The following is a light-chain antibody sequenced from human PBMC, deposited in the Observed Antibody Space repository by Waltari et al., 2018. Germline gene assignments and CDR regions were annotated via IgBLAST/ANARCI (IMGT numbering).Light chain of an antibody. CDR3: QQYNSYSIT. V-gene: IGKV1-5*03. CDR1: QSISSW. CDR2: KAF. J-gene: IGKJ5*01. Sequence: DIQMTQSPYTLSASVGDRVTITCRASQSISSWLAWYQQKPGKAPKLLIYKAFSLESGVPSRFSGSGSGTEFTLTISSLQPDDFATYYCQQYNSYSITFGQGTRLEIK.